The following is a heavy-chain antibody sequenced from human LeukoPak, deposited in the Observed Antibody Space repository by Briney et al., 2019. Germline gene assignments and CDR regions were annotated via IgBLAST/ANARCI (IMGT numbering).Heavy chain of an antibody. CDR1: GFIFSSYW. CDR2: IWYDGSK. J-gene: IGHJ4*02. V-gene: IGHV3-33*08. CDR3: ARDLEIGSSSYYFDY. Sequence: GGSLRLSCAASGFIFSSYWMNWVRQAPDKGLEWVAVIWYDGSKYYADSVRGRFTISRDNFKNTLYLQMNSLRAEDTAVYYCARDLEIGSSSYYFDYWGQGTLVTVSS. D-gene: IGHD3-3*01.